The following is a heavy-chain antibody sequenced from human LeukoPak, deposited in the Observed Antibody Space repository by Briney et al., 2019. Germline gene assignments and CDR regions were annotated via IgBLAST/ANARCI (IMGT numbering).Heavy chain of an antibody. D-gene: IGHD3-3*01. CDR3: ARVENFGVVITDNWFDP. Sequence: GASVRLSCKASGYTFTGYYMHWLRQAPGQGLEWMGWINPNSGGTNYAQKYQGRVTMTRDTSIRTAYMELSSLRSEDTAVYYCARVENFGVVITDNWFDPCGEGSLVTVSS. CDR1: GYTFTGYY. J-gene: IGHJ5*02. CDR2: INPNSGGT. V-gene: IGHV1-2*02.